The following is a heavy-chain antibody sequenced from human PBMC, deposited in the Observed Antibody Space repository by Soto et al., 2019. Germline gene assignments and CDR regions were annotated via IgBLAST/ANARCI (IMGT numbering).Heavy chain of an antibody. D-gene: IGHD3-9*01. Sequence: PSETLSLTCAVSGGSISSGDYYWSWIRQPPGKGLEWIGYIYYSGSTYYNPSLKSRVTISVDTSKNQFSLKLSSVTAADTAVYYCARVGVYYDILTGYTGYYYGMDVWGQGTTVTVSS. V-gene: IGHV4-30-4*01. CDR2: IYYSGST. CDR3: ARVGVYYDILTGYTGYYYGMDV. J-gene: IGHJ6*02. CDR1: GGSISSGDYY.